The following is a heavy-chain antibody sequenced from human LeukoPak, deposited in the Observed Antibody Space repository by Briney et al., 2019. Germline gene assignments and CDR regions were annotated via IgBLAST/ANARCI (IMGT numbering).Heavy chain of an antibody. CDR3: AKDFGEYQLLSYDY. CDR1: GFTFNNYV. V-gene: IGHV3-23*01. CDR2: ISGSGGST. Sequence: GGSLRLSCAASGFTFNNYVMSWVLQAPGKGLEWVSAISGSGGSTYYADSVKGRFTISRDNSKNTLYLQMNGLRAEDTAVYYCAKDFGEYQLLSYDYWGQGTLVTVSS. J-gene: IGHJ4*02. D-gene: IGHD2-2*01.